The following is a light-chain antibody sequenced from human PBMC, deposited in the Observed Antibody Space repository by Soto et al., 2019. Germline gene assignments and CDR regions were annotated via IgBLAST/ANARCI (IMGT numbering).Light chain of an antibody. Sequence: EIVLTQSPGTLSLSPGEGVTLSCRASQSVSSSFLAWYQQKPGQAPRLLIYGASSRATGIPDRFTGSGSGTDFTLTISRLEPEDFAVYYCQQYTHWPVWSFGQGTKVEIK. CDR2: GAS. CDR3: QQYTHWPVWS. CDR1: QSVSSSF. V-gene: IGKV3-20*01. J-gene: IGKJ1*01.